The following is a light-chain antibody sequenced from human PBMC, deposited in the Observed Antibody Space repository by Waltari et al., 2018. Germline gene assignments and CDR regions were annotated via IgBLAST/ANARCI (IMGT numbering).Light chain of an antibody. CDR2: KSS. CDR3: QQYNCAPWS. V-gene: IGKV1-5*01. J-gene: IGKJ1*01. Sequence: DIQMTQSPSSLSASVGDKVTITCQASQRISSWLAWYQQKPGKAPKPLIYKSSSLESGVPSRFSGSGSGTDFTLTISSLQPEDFATYYCQQYNCAPWSFGQGTKEEIK. CDR1: QRISSW.